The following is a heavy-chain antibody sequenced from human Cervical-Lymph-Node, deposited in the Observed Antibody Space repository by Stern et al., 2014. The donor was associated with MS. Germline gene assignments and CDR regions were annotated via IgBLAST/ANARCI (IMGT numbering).Heavy chain of an antibody. J-gene: IGHJ4*02. CDR1: GYTFTTPNYG. D-gene: IGHD4-11*01. V-gene: IGHV1-18*01. CDR3: ARERLRDFNDYHFDS. CDR2: ISSYNGNT. Sequence: QVHLVQSGPEVRQPGASVRVSCKASGYTFTTPNYGIAWVREAPGRGLEWMVWISSYNGNTVYAQKLQDRVTMTTDTSTSTAYMELRSLRSDDTAFYYCARERLRDFNDYHFDSWGQGTLVTVSS.